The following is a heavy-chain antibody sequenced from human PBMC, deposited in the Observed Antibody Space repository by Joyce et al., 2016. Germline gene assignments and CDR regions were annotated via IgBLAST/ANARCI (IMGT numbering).Heavy chain of an antibody. CDR2: IYPEDSDT. J-gene: IGHJ3*02. CDR3: ARTQYKDGSGSDAFDI. D-gene: IGHD3-10*01. Sequence: EVQLVQSGAEVKKPGESLKISCKTSGYNFNNYWIGWVRQMPGKGLEWMGVIYPEDSDTRYTPSFQGQVTISADKSVTTAYLQWNSLNSSDSAMYYCARTQYKDGSGSDAFDIWGQGTMVTVSS. V-gene: IGHV5-51*01. CDR1: GYNFNNYW.